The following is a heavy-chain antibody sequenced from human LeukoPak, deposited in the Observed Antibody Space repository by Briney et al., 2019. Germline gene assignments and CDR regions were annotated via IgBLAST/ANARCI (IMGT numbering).Heavy chain of an antibody. D-gene: IGHD5-12*01. CDR2: ISGGGGTT. J-gene: IGHJ4*02. V-gene: IGHV3-23*01. CDR3: AKDREGLSSGYDLEYFDC. CDR1: GFTFSSYA. Sequence: GGSLRLSCAASGFTFSSYAMNWVRQAPGKGLEWVSAISGGGGTTYYADSVKGRFTISRDNSKNTLFLPMNSLRAEDTAVYYCAKDREGLSSGYDLEYFDCWGQGTLVTVSS.